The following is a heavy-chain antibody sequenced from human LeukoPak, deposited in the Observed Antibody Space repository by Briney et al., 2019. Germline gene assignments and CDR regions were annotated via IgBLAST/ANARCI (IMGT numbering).Heavy chain of an antibody. Sequence: GGSLRLSCVVSGFTLNDYGIHWVRQPPGGGLEWVAFVRYDGSETYFGDSVKGRFTISRDNSKNTLYLQMNSLRAEDTAVYYCARGGSYLSAFDIWGQGTMVTVSS. V-gene: IGHV3-30*02. CDR3: ARGGSYLSAFDI. J-gene: IGHJ3*02. D-gene: IGHD1-26*01. CDR2: VRYDGSET. CDR1: GFTLNDYG.